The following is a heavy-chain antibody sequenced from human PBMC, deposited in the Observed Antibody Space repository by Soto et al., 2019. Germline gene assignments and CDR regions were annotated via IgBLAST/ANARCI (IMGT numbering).Heavy chain of an antibody. CDR3: ASSSIWFGELAFDS. Sequence: ASVKVSCKASGYTFTSYGISWVRQAPGQGLEWMGWISAYNGNTNYAQKLQGRVTMTTDTSTSTAYMELRSLRSDDTAVYYCASSSIWFGELAFDSWGQGTLVTVSS. CDR2: ISAYNGNT. D-gene: IGHD3-10*01. J-gene: IGHJ4*02. CDR1: GYTFTSYG. V-gene: IGHV1-18*01.